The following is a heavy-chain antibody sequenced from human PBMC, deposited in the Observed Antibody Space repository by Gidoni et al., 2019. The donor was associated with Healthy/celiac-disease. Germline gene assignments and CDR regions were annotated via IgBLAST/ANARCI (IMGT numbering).Heavy chain of an antibody. CDR1: GFPFSSYA. D-gene: IGHD3-22*01. Sequence: QVQLVESGGGVVQPGRSLRLSCAASGFPFSSYAMHWVRQAPGKGLEWVAVISYDGSNKYYADSVKGRFTISRDNSKNTLYLQMNSLRAEDTAVYYCARDPYDSSGYGGSRFDYWGQGTLVTVSS. J-gene: IGHJ4*02. CDR3: ARDPYDSSGYGGSRFDY. CDR2: ISYDGSNK. V-gene: IGHV3-30-3*01.